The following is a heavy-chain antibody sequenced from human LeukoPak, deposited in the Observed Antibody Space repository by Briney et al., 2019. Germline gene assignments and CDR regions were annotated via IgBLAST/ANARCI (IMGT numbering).Heavy chain of an antibody. J-gene: IGHJ4*02. V-gene: IGHV3-11*03. CDR1: GFTFSDYY. D-gene: IGHD4-17*01. Sequence: GGSLRLSCAASGFTFSDYYMNWIRQAPGKGLEWVSYISGSGSGENYEDSVKGRFTISRDNTKNSLYLQMNSLGAEDTAMYYCARGLTTVTSLASYWGQGTLVTVSS. CDR3: ARGLTTVTSLASY. CDR2: ISGSGSGE.